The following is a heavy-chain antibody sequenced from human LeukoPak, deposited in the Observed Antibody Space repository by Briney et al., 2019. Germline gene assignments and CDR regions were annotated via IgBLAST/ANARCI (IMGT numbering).Heavy chain of an antibody. D-gene: IGHD4-17*01. CDR2: ISYSGTT. J-gene: IGHJ5*02. V-gene: IGHV4-31*03. Sequence: SQTLSLTCTVSGGSISSGVYYWSWIRQHPGKGLEWIGYISYSGTTYYNPSLESRLIISVDTSKNQFSLKLTSVTAADTALYYCARYHGDYRGNWFDPWGQGTLVTVSS. CDR3: ARYHGDYRGNWFDP. CDR1: GGSISSGVYY.